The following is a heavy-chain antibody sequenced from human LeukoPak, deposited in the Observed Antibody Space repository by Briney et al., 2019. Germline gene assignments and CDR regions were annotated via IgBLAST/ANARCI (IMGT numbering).Heavy chain of an antibody. CDR2: ISGSGGST. CDR3: AKDDYGDSGFDP. D-gene: IGHD4-17*01. J-gene: IGHJ5*02. V-gene: IGHV3-23*01. CDR1: GFTFSSYA. Sequence: GGSLRLSCAASGFTFSSYAMSWVRQAPGKGLEWVSAISGSGGSTYYADSVKGRFTISRDNSKNTPYLQMNSLRAEDTAVYYCAKDDYGDSGFDPWGQGTLVTVSS.